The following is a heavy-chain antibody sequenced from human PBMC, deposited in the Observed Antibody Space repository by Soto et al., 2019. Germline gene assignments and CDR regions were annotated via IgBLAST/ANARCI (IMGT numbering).Heavy chain of an antibody. V-gene: IGHV6-1*01. CDR2: TYYKSKWYN. CDR3: ARDGDSGPNSFDP. Sequence: SQTLSLTCAISGDSVSSNSAAWNWIRQSPSRGLEWLGATYYKSKWYNDYAVSVKSRISINPDTSKNQFSLVLNSVTPEDTGVFYCARDGDSGPNSFDPGGQGSRVTVPS. J-gene: IGHJ5*02. CDR1: GDSVSSNSAA. D-gene: IGHD6-13*01.